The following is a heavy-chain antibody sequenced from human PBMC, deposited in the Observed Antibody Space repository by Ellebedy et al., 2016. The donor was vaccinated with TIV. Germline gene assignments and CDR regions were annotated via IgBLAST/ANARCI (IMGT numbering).Heavy chain of an antibody. D-gene: IGHD2-15*01. J-gene: IGHJ6*02. CDR1: GGSFSYYG. CDR3: ARGDTVVDHGMDV. V-gene: IGHV1-46*01. Sequence: ASVKVSCXASGGSFSYYGIHWVRQAPGQRLEWMGIINLSDGTTSYAQKIQGRVTMTRDTSTSTVYMELSSLRSDDTAVYYCARGDTVVDHGMDVWGQGTTVSVSS. CDR2: INLSDGTT.